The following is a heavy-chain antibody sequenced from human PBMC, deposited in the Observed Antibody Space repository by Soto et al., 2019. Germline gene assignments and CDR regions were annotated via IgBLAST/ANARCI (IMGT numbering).Heavy chain of an antibody. CDR2: IYYSGST. Sequence: PSETLSLTCAVSGGSISSGGYYWSWIRQHPGKGLEWIGYIYYSGSTYYNPYLKSRVTISVDTSKNQFYLKLSSVTAADTAVYYCARDSRVVIVDYYYYYGMDVWGQGTTVTVSS. J-gene: IGHJ6*02. CDR3: ARDSRVVIVDYYYYYGMDV. V-gene: IGHV4-31*11. D-gene: IGHD3-3*01. CDR1: GGSISSGGYY.